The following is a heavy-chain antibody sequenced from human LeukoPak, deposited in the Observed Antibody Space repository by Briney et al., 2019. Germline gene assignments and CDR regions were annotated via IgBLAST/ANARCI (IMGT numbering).Heavy chain of an antibody. CDR3: ASSFLEWYY. CDR2: INSNSGGT. D-gene: IGHD3-3*01. J-gene: IGHJ4*02. CDR1: GYTFTGNY. Sequence: ASVKVSCKASGYTFTGNYMHWVRQAPGQGLEWMGWINSNSGGTNYAQKLQGRVTMTRDTSISTAYMELSRLRSDDTAVYYCASSFLEWYYWGQGTLVTVSS. V-gene: IGHV1-2*02.